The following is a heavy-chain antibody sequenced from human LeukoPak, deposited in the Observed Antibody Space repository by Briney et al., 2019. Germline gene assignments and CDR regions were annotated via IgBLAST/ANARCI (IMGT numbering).Heavy chain of an antibody. CDR3: ARGTMVRGVKAPRFDY. D-gene: IGHD3-10*01. J-gene: IGHJ4*02. CDR1: GGSISTSNYH. V-gene: IGHV4-39*07. Sequence: SETLSLTCTVSGGSISTSNYHWGWIRQPPGKGLEWIGEINHSGSTNYNPSLKSRVTISVDTSKNQFSLKLSSVTAADTAVYYCARGTMVRGVKAPRFDYWGQGTLVTVSS. CDR2: INHSGST.